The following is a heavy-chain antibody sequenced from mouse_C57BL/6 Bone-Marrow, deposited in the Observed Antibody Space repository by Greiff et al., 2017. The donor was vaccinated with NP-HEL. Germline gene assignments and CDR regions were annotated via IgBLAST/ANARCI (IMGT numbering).Heavy chain of an antibody. J-gene: IGHJ4*01. D-gene: IGHD1-1*01. CDR1: GFTFSDYY. Sequence: EVKLVESEGGLVQPGSSMKLSCTASGFTFSDYYMAWVRQVPEKGLEWVANINNDGSSTYYLDSLKSRFIISRDNAKNILYLQMSSLKSEYTATYYCARVYYYDAMDYWGQGTSVTVSS. V-gene: IGHV5-16*01. CDR2: INNDGSST. CDR3: ARVYYYDAMDY.